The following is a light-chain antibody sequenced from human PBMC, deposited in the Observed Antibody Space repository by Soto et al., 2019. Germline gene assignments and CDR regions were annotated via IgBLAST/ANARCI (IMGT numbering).Light chain of an antibody. CDR3: MEALQSPLT. Sequence: DLVMTQSPLSLPVTPGEPASISCRSSQSLLHSNGYNYLDWYLQKPGQSPQLLIYLGSSRASGVPDRFSGSGSGTDFPLKISRVEAEDVGVYYCMEALQSPLTFGGGTKVEIK. V-gene: IGKV2-28*01. J-gene: IGKJ4*01. CDR2: LGS. CDR1: QSLLHSNGYNY.